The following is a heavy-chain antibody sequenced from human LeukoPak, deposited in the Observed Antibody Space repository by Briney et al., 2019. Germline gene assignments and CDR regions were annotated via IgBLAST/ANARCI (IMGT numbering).Heavy chain of an antibody. CDR3: ARGITIFGVVLYGMDV. Sequence: GRSLRLSCAASGFTFSSYAMHWVRQAPGKGLEWVAVISYDGSNKYYADSVKGRFTISRDNSKNTLYLQMNSLRAEDTAVYYCARGITIFGVVLYGMDVWGQGTTVTVSS. CDR2: ISYDGSNK. D-gene: IGHD3-3*01. V-gene: IGHV3-30-3*01. CDR1: GFTFSSYA. J-gene: IGHJ6*02.